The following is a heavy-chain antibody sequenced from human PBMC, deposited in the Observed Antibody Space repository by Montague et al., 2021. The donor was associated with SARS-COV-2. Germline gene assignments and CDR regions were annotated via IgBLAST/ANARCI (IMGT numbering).Heavy chain of an antibody. J-gene: IGHJ4*02. Sequence: SETLSLTCAVYDGSFSDYSWTWIRQPPGKGLEWIGEINHRGSTNYNPSLKSRVTISVDTSKNQFSLKMTSATAADTAVYYCARGRQHINMVVVVVTGGEYYFDFWGQGTPVAVSS. CDR1: DGSFSDYS. CDR3: ARGRQHINMVVVVVTGGEYYFDF. V-gene: IGHV4-34*01. CDR2: INHRGST. D-gene: IGHD3-22*01.